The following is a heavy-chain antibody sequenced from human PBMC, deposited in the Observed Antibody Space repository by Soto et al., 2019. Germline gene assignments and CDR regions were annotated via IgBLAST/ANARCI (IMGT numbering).Heavy chain of an antibody. V-gene: IGHV3-11*03. Sequence: PGGSLRLSCAASGFSFSDYHMSWIRQAPGKGLEWVSDISSSSTYTNYADSVKGRFTISRDNSEKTLYLQMNSLRAEDTATYFCATAYYDSRGFQDRWGQGTLVTVSS. D-gene: IGHD3-22*01. J-gene: IGHJ5*02. CDR3: ATAYYDSRGFQDR. CDR2: ISSSSTYT. CDR1: GFSFSDYH.